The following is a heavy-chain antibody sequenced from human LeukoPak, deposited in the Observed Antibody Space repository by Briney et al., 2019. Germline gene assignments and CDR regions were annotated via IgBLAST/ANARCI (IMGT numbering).Heavy chain of an antibody. CDR3: ARGRGSSGWVDF. J-gene: IGHJ4*02. D-gene: IGHD6-19*01. V-gene: IGHV4-59*01. CDR1: GGSISGYY. Sequence: SETLSLTCTVSGGSISGYYWNWIRQPPGKGLEWIGYIYYSGSTNYNSSLESRVTIPVDTSKNQFSLRLTSVTAADTAVYYCARGRGSSGWVDFWGQGTLVTVSS. CDR2: IYYSGST.